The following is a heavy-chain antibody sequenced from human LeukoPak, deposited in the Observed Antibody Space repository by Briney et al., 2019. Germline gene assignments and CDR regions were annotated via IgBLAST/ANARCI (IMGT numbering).Heavy chain of an antibody. Sequence: SETLSLTCSVSGGSISNYYWSWIRQPPGKGPEWIGYIYYNGDTEYNPSLKSRVIISVDTSKNQLSLKLSSVTAADTAVYYCARQPGGTAAFDLWGQGTMVTVSS. D-gene: IGHD1-1*01. CDR2: IYYNGDT. CDR3: ARQPGGTAAFDL. CDR1: GGSISNYY. V-gene: IGHV4-59*08. J-gene: IGHJ3*01.